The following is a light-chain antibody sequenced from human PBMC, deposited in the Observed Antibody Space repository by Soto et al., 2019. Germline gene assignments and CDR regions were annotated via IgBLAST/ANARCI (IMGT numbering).Light chain of an antibody. Sequence: LLTPSPATLSVSPGERATLSCRASQSVSSNLAWYQQKPGQAPRLLIYGASTRATGIPARFSGSGSGTEFTLTISSLQSEDFAVYYCQQYNNWPPITFGQGTRLENK. CDR1: QSVSSN. CDR3: QQYNNWPPIT. J-gene: IGKJ5*01. V-gene: IGKV3-15*01. CDR2: GAS.